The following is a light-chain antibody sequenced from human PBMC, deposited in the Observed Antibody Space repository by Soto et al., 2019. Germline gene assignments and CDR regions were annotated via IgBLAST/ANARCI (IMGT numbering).Light chain of an antibody. CDR2: KAS. CDR1: QSISSW. Sequence: DIQMTQSPSTLSASVGDRVTITCRASQSISSWLAWYQQKPGKAPKLLIYKASSLESGVPSRFSGSGSGTEFTLTISSLQPDDFATYYCQQYNSYPTFGPGTKVELK. J-gene: IGKJ1*01. CDR3: QQYNSYPT. V-gene: IGKV1-5*03.